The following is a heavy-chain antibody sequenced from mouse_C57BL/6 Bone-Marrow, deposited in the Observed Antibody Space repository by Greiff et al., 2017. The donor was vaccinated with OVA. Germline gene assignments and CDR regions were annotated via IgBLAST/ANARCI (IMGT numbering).Heavy chain of an antibody. CDR1: GFTFSSYA. Sequence: EVQGVESGGGLVKPGGSLKLSCAASGFTFSSYAMSWVRQTPEKRLEWVATISDGGSYTYYPDNVKGRFTISRDNAKNNLYLQMSHLKSEDTAMYYCAREGITTVSNARDYWGQGTSVTVSS. V-gene: IGHV5-4*01. J-gene: IGHJ4*01. CDR3: AREGITTVSNARDY. D-gene: IGHD1-1*01. CDR2: ISDGGSYT.